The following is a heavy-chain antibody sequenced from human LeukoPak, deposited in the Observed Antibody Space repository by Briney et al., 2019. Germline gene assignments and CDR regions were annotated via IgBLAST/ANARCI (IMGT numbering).Heavy chain of an antibody. V-gene: IGHV3-21*01. CDR2: ISSSSYI. J-gene: IGHJ6*03. D-gene: IGHD2-8*02. CDR3: ARMGVSLRYYYYYMDV. CDR1: GFTFSSYS. Sequence: GGSLRLSCAASGFTFSSYSMNWVRQAPGKGLEWVSSISSSSYIYYADSVKGRFTISRDNAKNSLYLQMNSLRAEDTAVYYCARMGVSLRYYYYYMDVWGKGTTVTVSS.